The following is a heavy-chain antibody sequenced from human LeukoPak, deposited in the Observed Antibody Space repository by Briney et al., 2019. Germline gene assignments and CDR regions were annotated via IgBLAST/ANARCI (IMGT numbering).Heavy chain of an antibody. CDR1: GVTLTNYA. CDR3: ARDLGYTYGSYYFDY. J-gene: IGHJ4*02. Sequence: ASVKVSCKASGVTLTNYAMNWVRQAPGLGLEWMGWINPNSGGTNYAQKFQGRVTMTRDTSITTASMELSSLRSDDTAVYYCARDLGYTYGSYYFDYWGQGTLVTVSP. V-gene: IGHV1-2*02. CDR2: INPNSGGT. D-gene: IGHD5-18*01.